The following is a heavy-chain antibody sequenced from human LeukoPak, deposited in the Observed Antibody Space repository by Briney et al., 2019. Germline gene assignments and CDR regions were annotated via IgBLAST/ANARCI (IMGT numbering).Heavy chain of an antibody. V-gene: IGHV1-58*01. CDR1: GFTFTSSA. J-gene: IGHJ4*02. D-gene: IGHD6-19*01. CDR2: IFVGSGNT. CDR3: AADRDSSGWKPWLRSNY. Sequence: GTSVKVSCKASGFTFTSSAVQWVRQARGQRLEWIGWIFVGSGNTNYAQKFQERVTITRDMSTSTAYTELSSLRSEDTAVYYCAADRDSSGWKPWLRSNYWGQGTLVTVSS.